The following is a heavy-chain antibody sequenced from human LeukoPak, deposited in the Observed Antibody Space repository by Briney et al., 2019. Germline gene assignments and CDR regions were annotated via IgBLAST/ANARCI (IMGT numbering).Heavy chain of an antibody. CDR3: AKDRSGMGYYFDF. V-gene: IGHV3-30*18. J-gene: IGHJ4*02. CDR2: ISYDGTNK. D-gene: IGHD1-26*01. Sequence: GGSLRLPCAVSGFTFNTYGIHWVRQTPNKGLERVALISYDGTNKYYADSVKGRFTISRDNSKNTLYLQMDSLRAEDTAVYYCAKDRSGMGYYFDFWGQGTLVTVSS. CDR1: GFTFNTYG.